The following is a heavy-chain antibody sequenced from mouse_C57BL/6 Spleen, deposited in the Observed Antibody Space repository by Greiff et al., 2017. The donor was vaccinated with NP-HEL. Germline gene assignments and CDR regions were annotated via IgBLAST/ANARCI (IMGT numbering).Heavy chain of an antibody. V-gene: IGHV2-2*01. Sequence: QVQLKESGPGLVQPSQRLSITCTVSGFSLTSYGVHWVRQSPGKGLEWLGVIWSGGSTDYNAAFISRLSISKDNSKSQVFFKMNSLQADDTAIYYCARSHYYGRDWYFDVWGTGTTVTVSS. CDR3: ARSHYYGRDWYFDV. CDR2: IWSGGST. J-gene: IGHJ1*03. CDR1: GFSLTSYG. D-gene: IGHD1-1*01.